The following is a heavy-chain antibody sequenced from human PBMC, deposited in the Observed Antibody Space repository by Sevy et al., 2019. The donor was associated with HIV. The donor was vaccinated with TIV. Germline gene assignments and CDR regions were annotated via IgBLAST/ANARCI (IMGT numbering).Heavy chain of an antibody. CDR1: GYSFTSYW. Sequence: GESLKISCKGSGYSFTSYWIGWVRQMPGKGLEWMGIIYPGDSDTRYSPSFQGQVTISADKSIITAYLQWSSLNSSATAMYYCARHHNYGGNSGPPDYWGQGTLVTVSS. V-gene: IGHV5-51*01. J-gene: IGHJ4*02. CDR3: ARHHNYGGNSGPPDY. D-gene: IGHD4-17*01. CDR2: IYPGDSDT.